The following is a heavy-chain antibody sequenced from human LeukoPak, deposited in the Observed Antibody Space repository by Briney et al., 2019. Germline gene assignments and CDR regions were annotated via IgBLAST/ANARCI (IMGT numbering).Heavy chain of an antibody. CDR2: ISGSGGST. D-gene: IGHD4-17*01. J-gene: IGHJ4*02. CDR1: GFTFSSYA. V-gene: IGHV3-23*01. CDR3: AKESSTTVTTLSPQYYFDY. Sequence: GGSLRLSCAASGFTFSSYAMSWVRQAPGKGLEWVSAISGSGGSTYYADSVKGRFTISRDNFKSTLYLQMNSLRAEDTAVYYCAKESSTTVTTLSPQYYFDYWGQGTLVTVSS.